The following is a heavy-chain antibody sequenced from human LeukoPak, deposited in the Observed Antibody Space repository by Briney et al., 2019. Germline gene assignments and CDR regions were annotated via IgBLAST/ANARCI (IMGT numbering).Heavy chain of an antibody. CDR2: IYYSGST. V-gene: IGHV4-61*08. CDR3: ARAAILTGYVYYFDY. Sequence: SETLSLTCTVSGGSISSGDYYWSWIRQPPGKGLEWIGYIYYSGSTNYNPSLKSRVTISVDTSKNQFSLKLSSVTAADTAVYYCARAAILTGYVYYFDYWGQGTLVTVSS. D-gene: IGHD3-9*01. CDR1: GGSISSGDYY. J-gene: IGHJ4*02.